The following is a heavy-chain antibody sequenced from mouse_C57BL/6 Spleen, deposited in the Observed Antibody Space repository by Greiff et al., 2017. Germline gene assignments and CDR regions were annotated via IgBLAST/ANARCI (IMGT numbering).Heavy chain of an antibody. CDR3: ATPTTVVPYFDY. CDR2: IYPGDGDT. J-gene: IGHJ2*01. D-gene: IGHD1-1*01. Sequence: LVESGPELVKPGASVKISCKASGYAFSSSWMNWVKQRPGKGLEWIGRIYPGDGDTNYNGKFKGKATLTADKSSSTAYMQLSSLTSEDSAVXFCATPTTVVPYFDYWGQGTTLTVSS. V-gene: IGHV1-82*01. CDR1: GYAFSSSW.